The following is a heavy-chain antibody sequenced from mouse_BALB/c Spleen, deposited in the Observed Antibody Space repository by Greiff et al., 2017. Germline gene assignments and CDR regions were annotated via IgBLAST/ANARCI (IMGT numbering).Heavy chain of an antibody. V-gene: IGHV3-8*02. CDR2: ISYSGST. J-gene: IGHJ2*01. CDR1: GDSITSGY. CDR3: ARYHYYGSTDYFDY. D-gene: IGHD1-1*01. Sequence: EVKVVESGPSLVKPSQTLSLTCSVTGDSITSGYWNWIRKFPGNKLEYMGYISYSGSTYYNPSLKSRISITRDTSKNQYYLQLNSVTTEDTATYYCARYHYYGSTDYFDYWGQGTTLTVSS.